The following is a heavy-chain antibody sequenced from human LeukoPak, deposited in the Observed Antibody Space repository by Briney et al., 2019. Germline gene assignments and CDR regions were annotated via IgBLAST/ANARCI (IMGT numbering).Heavy chain of an antibody. CDR1: GYTFTGYY. Sequence: ASVKVSCKASGYTFTGYYMHWVRQAPGQGLEWMGWINPNSGGTNYAQKFQGWVTMTRDTSISTAYMELSRLRSDDTALYYCAREEGIVGSTNFDYWGQGTLVTVSS. J-gene: IGHJ4*02. CDR3: AREEGIVGSTNFDY. V-gene: IGHV1-2*04. CDR2: INPNSGGT. D-gene: IGHD1-26*01.